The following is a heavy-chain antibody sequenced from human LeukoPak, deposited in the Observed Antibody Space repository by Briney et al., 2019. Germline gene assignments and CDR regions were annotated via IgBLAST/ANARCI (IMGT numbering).Heavy chain of an antibody. V-gene: IGHV3-11*04. CDR1: GFTFSDYY. J-gene: IGHJ3*02. CDR2: ISSSGSTI. Sequence: PGGSLRLSCAASGFTFSDYYMSWIRQAPGKGLEWVSYISSSGSTIYYADSVKGRFTISRDNAKNSLYLQMNSLRAEDTAVYYCATDIVVVPAAIPPGHDAFDIWGQGTMVTVSS. CDR3: ATDIVVVPAAIPPGHDAFDI. D-gene: IGHD2-2*01.